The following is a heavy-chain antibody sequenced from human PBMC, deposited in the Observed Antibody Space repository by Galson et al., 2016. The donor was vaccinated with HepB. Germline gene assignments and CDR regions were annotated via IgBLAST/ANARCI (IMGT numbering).Heavy chain of an antibody. CDR2: ISNDGSNR. V-gene: IGHV3-30-3*01. Sequence: SLRLSCAASGFTFSRYAMNWVRQAPGKGLEWVAFISNDGSNRYYADSVKGRLTISRDNSKKTLYLQMNSLRVDDTAVYYCARWPINLIVVVITRGPYGMDVWCPVTTVTFSS. J-gene: IGHJ6*02. CDR1: GFTFSRYA. CDR3: ARWPINLIVVVITRGPYGMDV. D-gene: IGHD3-22*01.